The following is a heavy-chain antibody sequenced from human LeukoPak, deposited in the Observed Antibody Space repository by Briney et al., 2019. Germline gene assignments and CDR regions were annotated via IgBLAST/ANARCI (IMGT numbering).Heavy chain of an antibody. CDR3: ATQHLSGDYFDY. CDR2: IYSGGST. J-gene: IGHJ4*02. Sequence: GGSLRLSCAASGFTFSSYAMSWVRQAPGKGLEWVSVIYSGGSTYYADSVKGRFTISRDNSKNTLYLQMNSLRAEDTAVYYCATQHLSGDYFDYWGQGTLVTVSS. D-gene: IGHD3-10*01. V-gene: IGHV3-53*01. CDR1: GFTFSSYA.